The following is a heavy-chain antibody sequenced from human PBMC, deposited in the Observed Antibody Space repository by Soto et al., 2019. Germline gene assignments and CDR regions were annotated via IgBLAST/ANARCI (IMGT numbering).Heavy chain of an antibody. D-gene: IGHD3-3*01. J-gene: IGHJ5*02. CDR3: AKGIQLRFLEWLFNWFDP. V-gene: IGHV3-30*18. CDR2: ISYDGSNK. Sequence: GGSLRLSCAASGFTFSSYGMHWVRQAPGKGLEWVAVISYDGSNKYYADSVKGRFTISRDNSKNTLYLQMNSLRAEDTAVYYCAKGIQLRFLEWLFNWFDPWGQGTLVTVSS. CDR1: GFTFSSYG.